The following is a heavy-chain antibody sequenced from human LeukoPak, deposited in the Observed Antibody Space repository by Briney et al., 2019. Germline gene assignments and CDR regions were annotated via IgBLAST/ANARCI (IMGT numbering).Heavy chain of an antibody. Sequence: GASEKVSCKASGYTFNIYYLHRVRQAPGQGLEWMGMINPSGGSTIYAQNFQGRVTMTSDTSTSTVYMGLSSLRSEDTAVYYCARDGARGYHAMDVWGQGTTVTVSS. V-gene: IGHV1-46*02. J-gene: IGHJ6*02. CDR2: INPSGGST. CDR1: GYTFNIYY. D-gene: IGHD6-6*01. CDR3: ARDGARGYHAMDV.